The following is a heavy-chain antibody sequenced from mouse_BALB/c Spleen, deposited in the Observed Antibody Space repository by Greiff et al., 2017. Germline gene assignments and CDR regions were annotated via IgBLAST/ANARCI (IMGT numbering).Heavy chain of an antibody. CDR2: INPYNDGT. Sequence: VQLQQSGPELVKPGASVKMSCKASGYTFTSSVMHWVKQKPGQGLEWIGYINPYNDGTKYNEKFKGKATLTSDKSSSTAYMELSSLTSEDSAVYYCARNLGYWYFEVWGAGTTVTVSS. J-gene: IGHJ1*01. CDR1: GYTFTSSV. D-gene: IGHD3-1*01. V-gene: IGHV1-14*01. CDR3: ARNLGYWYFEV.